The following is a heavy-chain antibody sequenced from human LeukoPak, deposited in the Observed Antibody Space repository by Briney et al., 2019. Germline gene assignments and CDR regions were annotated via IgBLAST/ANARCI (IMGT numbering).Heavy chain of an antibody. V-gene: IGHV3-21*01. J-gene: IGHJ6*03. CDR3: ARYGCSGGSCSFYYYYYMDV. Sequence: PGGSLRLSCAASGFTFSSYSMNWVRQAPGKGLEWVSSISSSSSYIYYADSVKGRFTISRDNAKNSLYLQMNSLRAEDTAVYYCARYGCSGGSCSFYYYYYMDVWGKGTTVTVSS. CDR2: ISSSSSYI. CDR1: GFTFSSYS. D-gene: IGHD2-15*01.